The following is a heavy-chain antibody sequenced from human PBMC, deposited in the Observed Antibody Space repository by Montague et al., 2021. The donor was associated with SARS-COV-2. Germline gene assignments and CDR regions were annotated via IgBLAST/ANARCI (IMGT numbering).Heavy chain of an antibody. CDR1: GFGFSRYW. J-gene: IGHJ6*02. V-gene: IGHV3-7*01. CDR3: ATFKYCTTSTCAVEPYYYYYSGTDV. CDR2: INQDGGEK. Sequence: SLRLSCAASGFGFSRYWMTWVRQAPGKGLEWMANINQDGGEKYYVDSVKGRFTVSRDNAKNSPYLQLNSLRDEDTAVYYCATFKYCTTSTCAVEPYYYYYSGTDVWGQGTTVTVS. D-gene: IGHD2-8*01.